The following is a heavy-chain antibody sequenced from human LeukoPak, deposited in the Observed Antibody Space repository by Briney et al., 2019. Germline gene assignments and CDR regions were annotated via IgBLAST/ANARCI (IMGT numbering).Heavy chain of an antibody. J-gene: IGHJ4*02. CDR2: IYSGGST. CDR1: GFTVSSNY. D-gene: IGHD1-26*01. V-gene: IGHV3-66*01. Sequence: GGSLRLSCAASGFTVSSNYMSWVRQAPGKGLEWVSVIYSGGSTFYADSVKGRFTISRDNSKNTLYLQMNSLRAEDTAFYYCARDLGGVGSNDCWGQGTLVTVSS. CDR3: ARDLGGVGSNDC.